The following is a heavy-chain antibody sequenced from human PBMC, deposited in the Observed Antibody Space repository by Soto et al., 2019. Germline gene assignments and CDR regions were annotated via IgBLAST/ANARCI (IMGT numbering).Heavy chain of an antibody. CDR1: GFTFSRHG. Sequence: GESLRLSCVASGFTFSRHGLSWVRQAPGKGLEWVSTINPSGDSTFYADSVKGRFTISRDNSKNTVYLQMNSLSVGDTAVYLCAKVDVSTAGSFDYWGQGALVTVSS. CDR3: AKVDVSTAGSFDY. V-gene: IGHV3-23*01. J-gene: IGHJ4*02. D-gene: IGHD6-13*01. CDR2: INPSGDST.